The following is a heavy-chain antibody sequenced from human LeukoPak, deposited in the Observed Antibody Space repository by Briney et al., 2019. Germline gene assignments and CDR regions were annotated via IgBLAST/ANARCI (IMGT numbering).Heavy chain of an antibody. CDR2: IYYSGST. Sequence: PSETLSLTCTVSGGSISSYYWSWIRQPPGKGLEWTGYIYYSGSTNYNPSLKSRVTISVDTSKNQFSLKLSSVTAADTAVYYCARATPDYYYGMDVWGQGTTVTVSS. CDR3: ARATPDYYYGMDV. CDR1: GGSISSYY. J-gene: IGHJ6*02. V-gene: IGHV4-59*01.